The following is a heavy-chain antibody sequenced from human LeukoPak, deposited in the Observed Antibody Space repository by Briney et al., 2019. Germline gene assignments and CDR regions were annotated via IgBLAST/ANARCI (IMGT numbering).Heavy chain of an antibody. CDR3: ARGAYYDSSGYYYPRYYYYYMDV. J-gene: IGHJ6*03. V-gene: IGHV4-34*01. D-gene: IGHD3-22*01. Sequence: PSETLSLTCAVYVGSFSGYYWSWIRQPPGKGLEWIGEINHSGSTNYNPSLKSRVTISVDTSKNQFSLKLSSVTAADTAVYYCARGAYYDSSGYYYPRYYYYYMDVWGKGTTVTVSS. CDR2: INHSGST. CDR1: VGSFSGYY.